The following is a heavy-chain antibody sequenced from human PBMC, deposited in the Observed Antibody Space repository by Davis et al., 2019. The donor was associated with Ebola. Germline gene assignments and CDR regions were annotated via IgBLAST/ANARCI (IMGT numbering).Heavy chain of an antibody. CDR3: ARQGRDDILTALGY. CDR2: ISSSGTII. J-gene: IGHJ4*02. Sequence: PGGSLRLSCATSGFTFSSYEMNWVRQAPGMGLEWVSSISSSGTIIHYADSVKGRCTISRDNAKNSLYLQLNSLIAEDTAVYYYARQGRDDILTALGYWGQGTLVTVSS. D-gene: IGHD3-9*01. V-gene: IGHV3-48*03. CDR1: GFTFSSYE.